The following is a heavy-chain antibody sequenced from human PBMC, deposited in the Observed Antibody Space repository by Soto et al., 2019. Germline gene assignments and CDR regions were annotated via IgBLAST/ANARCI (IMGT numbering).Heavy chain of an antibody. CDR3: ARGPYYDLIWNYYYLDV. Sequence: QVQLQESGPGLVKPSETLSLSCSVSGGSISGHYWSWVRQTPGKGLEWIGYMYYSGSTNYNPSLKSRVPISVDTSKHHFSLRLTSVTAADTAVYYCARGPYYDLIWNYYYLDVWGKGTTVTVSS. CDR2: MYYSGST. J-gene: IGHJ6*03. D-gene: IGHD3-16*01. V-gene: IGHV4-59*08. CDR1: GGSISGHY.